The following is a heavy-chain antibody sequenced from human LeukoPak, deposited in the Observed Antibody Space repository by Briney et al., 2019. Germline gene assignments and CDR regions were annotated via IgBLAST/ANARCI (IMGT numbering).Heavy chain of an antibody. CDR1: GGTFSSYA. V-gene: IGHV1-69*13. CDR3: AEIGGNSGYGWFDP. Sequence: SVKVSCKASGGTFSSYAISWVRQAPGQGLEWMGGIIPIFGTANYAQKFQGRVTITADESTSTAYMELSSLRSEDTAVYYCAEIGGNSGYGWFDPWGQGTLVTVSS. D-gene: IGHD4-23*01. J-gene: IGHJ5*02. CDR2: IIPIFGTA.